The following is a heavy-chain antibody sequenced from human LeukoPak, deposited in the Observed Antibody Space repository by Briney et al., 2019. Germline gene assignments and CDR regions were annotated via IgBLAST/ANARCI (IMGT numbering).Heavy chain of an antibody. Sequence: SETLSLTCTVSGGSISSSSYYWGWIRQPPGKGLEWIVSIYYSGSTYYNPSLKSRVTISVDTSKNQFSLKLSSVTAADTAVYYCARLLNYYDFWSGASSYYYYGMDVWGQGTTVTVSS. CDR1: GGSISSSSYY. J-gene: IGHJ6*02. CDR2: IYYSGST. V-gene: IGHV4-39*01. D-gene: IGHD3-3*01. CDR3: ARLLNYYDFWSGASSYYYYGMDV.